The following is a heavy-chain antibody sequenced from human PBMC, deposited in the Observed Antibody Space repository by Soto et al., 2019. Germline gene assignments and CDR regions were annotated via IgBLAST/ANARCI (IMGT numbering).Heavy chain of an antibody. CDR3: VRVGGYSYGKLDY. V-gene: IGHV3-21*01. Sequence: GGSLRLSCAASGFTFSSSHMSWVRQAPGKGLEWVSSISILGSYIYYADSVKGRFTISRDNTENSLYLQMNSLRAEDTAVYYWVRVGGYSYGKLDYWGQGT. D-gene: IGHD5-18*01. CDR2: ISILGSYI. CDR1: GFTFSSSH. J-gene: IGHJ4*02.